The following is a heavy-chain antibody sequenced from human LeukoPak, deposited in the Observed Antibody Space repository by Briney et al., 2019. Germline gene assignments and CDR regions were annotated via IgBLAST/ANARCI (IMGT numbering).Heavy chain of an antibody. V-gene: IGHV1-2*02. D-gene: IGHD2-2*01. CDR2: INPNSGGT. CDR3: AALRVVPAAMGFDY. J-gene: IGHJ4*02. CDR1: GYTFTGYY. Sequence: ASVKVSCKASGYTFTGYYMHWVRQAPGQGLEWMGWINPNSGGTNYAQKFQGRVTMTRDTSISTAYMELSSLRSEDTAVYYCAALRVVPAAMGFDYWGQGTLVTVSS.